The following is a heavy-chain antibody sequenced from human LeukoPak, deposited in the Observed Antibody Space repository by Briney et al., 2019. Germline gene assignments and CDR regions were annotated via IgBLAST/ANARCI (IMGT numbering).Heavy chain of an antibody. CDR3: ARVKSYYYDTSDKDAFDI. Sequence: ASVKVSCKASGYTFTNYYMHWVRQAPGQGLEWMGIINPSGGSTSYAQKFQGRVTMTRDMSTSTVYMELSSLRSEDTAVYYCARVKSYYYDTSDKDAFDIWGQGTMVTVSS. V-gene: IGHV1-46*01. D-gene: IGHD3-22*01. J-gene: IGHJ3*02. CDR2: INPSGGST. CDR1: GYTFTNYY.